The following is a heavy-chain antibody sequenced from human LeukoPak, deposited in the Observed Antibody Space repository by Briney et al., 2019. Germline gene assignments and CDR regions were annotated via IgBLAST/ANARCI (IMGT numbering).Heavy chain of an antibody. J-gene: IGHJ4*02. D-gene: IGHD1-1*01. V-gene: IGHV3-48*03. CDR3: ARERTTVAEGPFDY. Sequence: PGGSLRLSCAASVVTLRRYVMYGVPQAPGKGLEWVSYISSSGSTIYYADSVKGRFTISRDDAKSSLYMQMNSLRAEDTAVYYCARERTTVAEGPFDYWGQGTLVTVSP. CDR1: VVTLRRYV. CDR2: ISSSGSTI.